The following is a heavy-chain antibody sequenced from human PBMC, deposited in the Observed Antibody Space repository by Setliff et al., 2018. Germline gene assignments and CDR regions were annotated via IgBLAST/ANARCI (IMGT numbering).Heavy chain of an antibody. J-gene: IGHJ4*02. Sequence: SGPTLVNPTQTLTLTCTFSGFSLNTSGMRVSWIRQPPGKALEWLARIDRDDDKFYSMSLKTRLTISKDTSKKQVVLTMTNMDPVDTATYYCARISASSSHFDYWGPGTLVTVSS. V-gene: IGHV2-70*04. CDR2: IDRDDDK. D-gene: IGHD6-13*01. CDR1: GFSLNTSGMR. CDR3: ARISASSSHFDY.